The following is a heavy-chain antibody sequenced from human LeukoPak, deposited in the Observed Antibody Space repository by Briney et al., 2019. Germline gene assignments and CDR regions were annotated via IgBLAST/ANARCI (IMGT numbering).Heavy chain of an antibody. CDR1: GYTFTGYY. CDR3: ARGGRITMIVVVIGSDY. V-gene: IGHV1-2*06. CDR2: INPNSGGT. J-gene: IGHJ4*02. D-gene: IGHD3-22*01. Sequence: KPGASVKVSCKASGYTFTGYYMHWVRQAPGQGLEWMGRINPNSGGTNYAQKFQGRVTTTRDTSISTAYMELSRLRSDDTAVYYCARGGRITMIVVVIGSDYWGQGTLVTVSS.